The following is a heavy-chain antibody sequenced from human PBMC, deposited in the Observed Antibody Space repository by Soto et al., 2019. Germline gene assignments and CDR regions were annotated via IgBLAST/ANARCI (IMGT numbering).Heavy chain of an antibody. CDR3: AKGGADPFCGGGRCYFES. CDR1: GFTFDDHA. CDR2: ISWNGKII. J-gene: IGHJ4*02. D-gene: IGHD2-15*01. Sequence: EVQLVESGGDLVHPGRSLRLSCAASGFTFDDHAMHWVRRVPGRGLEWVSSISWNGKIIGYADSVEGRFTISRDNAKNSLYLQMNSLRPEDTALYFCAKGGADPFCGGGRCYFESWGRGTLVTVSS. V-gene: IGHV3-9*01.